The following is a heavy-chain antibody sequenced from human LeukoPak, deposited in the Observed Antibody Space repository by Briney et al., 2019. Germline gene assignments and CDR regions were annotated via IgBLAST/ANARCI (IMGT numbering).Heavy chain of an antibody. CDR2: ISSSGSTI. J-gene: IGHJ6*02. D-gene: IGHD1-20*01. Sequence: GGSLRLSCAASGFTFSDYYMSWIRQAPGKGLEWVSYISSSGSTIYYADSVKGRFTISRDNAKNSLYLQMNSLRAEDTAVYYCARDVNLITGTTCYGMDVWGQGTTVTVSS. CDR3: ARDVNLITGTTCYGMDV. V-gene: IGHV3-11*01. CDR1: GFTFSDYY.